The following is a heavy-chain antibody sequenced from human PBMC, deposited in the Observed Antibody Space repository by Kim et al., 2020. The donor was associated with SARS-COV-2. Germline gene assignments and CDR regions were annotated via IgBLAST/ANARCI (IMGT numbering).Heavy chain of an antibody. V-gene: IGHV3-7*01. J-gene: IGHJ6*02. CDR3: TTVSRGDYMDV. CDR2: EK. D-gene: IGHD3-10*01. Sequence: EKYYVDSLKGRFTISRDNATNSLYLQMNSLRVEDTGVYFCTTVSRGDYMDVWGQGTTVTVSS.